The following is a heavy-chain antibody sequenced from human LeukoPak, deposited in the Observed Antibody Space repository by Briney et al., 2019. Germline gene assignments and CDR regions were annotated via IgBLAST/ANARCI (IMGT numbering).Heavy chain of an antibody. D-gene: IGHD2-2*01. J-gene: IGHJ5*02. CDR2: INPNSGGT. Sequence: ASVKVSCEASGYTFTGYYMHWVRQAPGQGLEWMGWINPNSGGTNYAQKFQGRVTMTRDTSISTAYMELSRLRSDDTAVYYCARSARGSLVVPAYWFDPWGQGTLVTVSS. V-gene: IGHV1-2*02. CDR3: ARSARGSLVVPAYWFDP. CDR1: GYTFTGYY.